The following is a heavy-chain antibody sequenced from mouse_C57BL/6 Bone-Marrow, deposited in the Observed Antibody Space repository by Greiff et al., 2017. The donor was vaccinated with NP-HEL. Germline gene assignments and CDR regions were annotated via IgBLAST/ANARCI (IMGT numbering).Heavy chain of an antibody. Sequence: EVNVVESGGGLVQPGGSLKLSCAASGFTFSDYYMYWVRQTPEKRLEWVAYISNGGGSTYYPDTVKGRFTISRDNAKNTLYLQMSRLKSEDTAMYYCARHGDTTFDYWGQGTTLTVSS. D-gene: IGHD1-1*01. CDR2: ISNGGGST. CDR1: GFTFSDYY. CDR3: ARHGDTTFDY. V-gene: IGHV5-12*01. J-gene: IGHJ2*01.